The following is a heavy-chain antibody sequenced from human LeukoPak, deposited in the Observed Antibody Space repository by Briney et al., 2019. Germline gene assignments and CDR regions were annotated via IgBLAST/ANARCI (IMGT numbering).Heavy chain of an antibody. D-gene: IGHD3-10*01. V-gene: IGHV4-39*07. Sequence: SETLSLTCTVSGGSISSSSYYWGWIRQPPGKGLEWIGSIYYSGSTYYNPPLKSRVTISVDTSKNQFSLKLSSVTAADTAVYYCARRYGSGSSGTFDYWGQGTLVTVSS. J-gene: IGHJ4*02. CDR2: IYYSGST. CDR3: ARRYGSGSSGTFDY. CDR1: GGSISSSSYY.